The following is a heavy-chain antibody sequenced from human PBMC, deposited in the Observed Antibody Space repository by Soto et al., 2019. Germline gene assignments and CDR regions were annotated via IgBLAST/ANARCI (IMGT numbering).Heavy chain of an antibody. CDR1: GGSISSGGYY. Sequence: PSETLSLTCTVSGGSISSGGYYWSWIRQHPGKGLEWIGYIYYSGRTYYNPSLKRRVTISVDTSKNQFTLKLSSVTAADTAVYYCARGSIVAFFWFDPWGQGTLVTVSS. J-gene: IGHJ5*02. V-gene: IGHV4-31*03. D-gene: IGHD5-12*01. CDR2: IYYSGRT. CDR3: ARGSIVAFFWFDP.